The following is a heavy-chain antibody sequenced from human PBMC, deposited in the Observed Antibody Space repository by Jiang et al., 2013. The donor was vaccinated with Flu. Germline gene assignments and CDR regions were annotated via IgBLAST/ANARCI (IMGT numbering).Heavy chain of an antibody. CDR2: ISSSSSYI. D-gene: IGHD3-3*01. J-gene: IGHJ6*02. CDR3: ARDLSYDFWSGPRVVSYYYYGMDV. CDR1: GFTFSSYS. Sequence: VQLLESGGGLVKPGGSLRLSCAASGFTFSSYSMNWVRQAPGKGLEWVSSISSSSSYIYYADSVKGRFTISRDNAKNSLYLQMNSLRAEDTAVYYCARDLSYDFWSGPRVVSYYYYGMDVWGQGTTVTVSS. V-gene: IGHV3-21*01.